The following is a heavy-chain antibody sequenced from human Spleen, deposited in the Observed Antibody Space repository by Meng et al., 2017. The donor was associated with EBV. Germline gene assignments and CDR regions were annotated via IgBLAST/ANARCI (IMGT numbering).Heavy chain of an antibody. V-gene: IGHV1-69*06. CDR1: GGPFTSDA. CDR3: ASESPDRFIDP. D-gene: IGHD3-10*01. J-gene: IGHJ5*02. Sequence: QVQLVQSGAEVKKPGSSVKVSCKTSGGPFTSDAISWVRQAPGQGLEWIGGLIPMLGAPNYAQKFQDRVTIIADKSTSTHYMELSSLRSDDTAVYYCASESPDRFIDPWGQGTLVTVSS. CDR2: LIPMLGAP.